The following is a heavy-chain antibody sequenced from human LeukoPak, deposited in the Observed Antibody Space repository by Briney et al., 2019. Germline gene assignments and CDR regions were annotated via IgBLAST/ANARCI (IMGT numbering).Heavy chain of an antibody. D-gene: IGHD3/OR15-3a*01. CDR1: GFTFSNYA. CDR3: AKDMAYDFWRGYSADY. V-gene: IGHV3-23*01. Sequence: GGSLRLSCAASGFTFSNYAMSWVRQAPGKGLEWVSAIRGSGGTTYYADSVKGRFTISRDNSKNTLYLQMHSLRADDTAVYYCAKDMAYDFWRGYSADYWGQGTLVTVSS. J-gene: IGHJ4*02. CDR2: IRGSGGTT.